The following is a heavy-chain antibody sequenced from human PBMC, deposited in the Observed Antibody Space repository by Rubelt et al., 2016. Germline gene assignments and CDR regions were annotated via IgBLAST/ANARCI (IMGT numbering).Heavy chain of an antibody. CDR1: GYSISSDYY. Sequence: QVQLQESGPGLVKPSETLSLTCIVSGYSISSDYYWGWVRQPPGKGLEWIGSIHHNGSISYNPSLKSRITVSVDTSKNQFSLRVKYVTAADTAVYYCARGSGYVNFDYWGQGTLVTVSS. CDR3: ARGSGYVNFDY. D-gene: IGHD5-12*01. CDR2: IHHNGSI. J-gene: IGHJ4*02. V-gene: IGHV4-38-2*02.